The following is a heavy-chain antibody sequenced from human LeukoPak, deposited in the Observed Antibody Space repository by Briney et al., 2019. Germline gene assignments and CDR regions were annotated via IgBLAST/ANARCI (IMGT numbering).Heavy chain of an antibody. J-gene: IGHJ4*02. CDR3: ARGPPADY. V-gene: IGHV4-59*01. CDR2: IYYSGST. Sequence: SETLSLTCTVSGGSISSYYWSWIRQPPGKGLEWIGYIYYSGSTNYNPSLKSRVTISVDTSKNQFSLKLSSVTAADTAVYYCARGPPADYWGQGTLVTVSS. CDR1: GGSISSYY.